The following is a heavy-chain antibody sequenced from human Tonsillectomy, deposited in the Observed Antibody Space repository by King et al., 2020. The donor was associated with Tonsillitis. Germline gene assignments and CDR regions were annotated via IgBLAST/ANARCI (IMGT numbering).Heavy chain of an antibody. D-gene: IGHD1-26*01. CDR1: GFTFSNYA. CDR2: ISGSGGST. CDR3: AKDSTGATPNFDY. J-gene: IGHJ4*02. Sequence: VQLVEAGGGSVQPGGSLRLSCAASGFTFSNYAKSWVRQAPGEGLEWVLTISGSGGSTYYADSVKGRFTISSDNSNNTLYLQMNSLRAEDTSVYYCAKDSTGATPNFDYWGQGTLVTVSS. V-gene: IGHV3-23*04.